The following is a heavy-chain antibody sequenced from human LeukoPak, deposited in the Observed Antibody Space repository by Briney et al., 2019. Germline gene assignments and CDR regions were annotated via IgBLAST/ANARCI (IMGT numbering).Heavy chain of an antibody. D-gene: IGHD6-19*01. Sequence: KTGGSLRLSCAASGFTFSSYTMNWVRQAPGKGLEWVSSISSSSSYMYYADSVKGRFTISRDNAQNSLYLQLNSLRAEDTAVYYCARDPQLGHWLVSQGYDYWGQGTLVTVSS. CDR3: ARDPQLGHWLVSQGYDY. CDR2: ISSSSSYM. CDR1: GFTFSSYT. J-gene: IGHJ4*02. V-gene: IGHV3-21*01.